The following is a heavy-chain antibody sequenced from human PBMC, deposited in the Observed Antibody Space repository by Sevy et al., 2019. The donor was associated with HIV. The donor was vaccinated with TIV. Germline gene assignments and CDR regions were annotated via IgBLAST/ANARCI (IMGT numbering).Heavy chain of an antibody. D-gene: IGHD1-26*01. CDR2: IGSSGSHK. CDR1: GFIFSDYY. CDR3: ARVVGGREGFEY. J-gene: IGHJ4*02. Sequence: GGSLRLSCAGTGFIFSDYYMSWIRQAPGKGLEWLSYIGSSGSHKNYADSVKGRFTISRYNAKSSLFLEMNSLRIEDTAVYFCARVVGGREGFEYWGQGTLVTVSS. V-gene: IGHV3-11*04.